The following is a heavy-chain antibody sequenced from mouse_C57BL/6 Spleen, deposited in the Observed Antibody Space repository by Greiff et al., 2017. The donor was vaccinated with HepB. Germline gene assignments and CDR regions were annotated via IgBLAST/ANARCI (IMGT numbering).Heavy chain of an antibody. CDR3: ASTVVAGMDY. CDR2: IDPSDSYT. V-gene: IGHV1-69*01. Sequence: VQLQQPGAELVMPGASVKLSCKASGYTFTSYWTHWVKQRPGQGLEWIGEIDPSDSYTNYNQKFKGKSTLTVDKSSSTAYMQLSSLTSEDSAVYYCASTVVAGMDYWGQGTSVTVSS. D-gene: IGHD1-1*01. J-gene: IGHJ4*01. CDR1: GYTFTSYW.